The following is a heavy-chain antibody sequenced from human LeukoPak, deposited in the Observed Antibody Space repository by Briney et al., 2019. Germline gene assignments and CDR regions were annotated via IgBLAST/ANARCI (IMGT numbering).Heavy chain of an antibody. Sequence: SETLSLTCTVSGGSFSGYYWSWIRQPPGKGLEWIGYIYYSGSTNYNPSLKSRVTISVDTSKNQFSLKLSSVTAADTAVYYCARRGHDFDYYYYYGMNVWGQGTTVTVSS. CDR2: IYYSGST. CDR3: ARRGHDFDYYYYYGMNV. D-gene: IGHD3-3*01. CDR1: GGSFSGYY. V-gene: IGHV4-59*08. J-gene: IGHJ6*02.